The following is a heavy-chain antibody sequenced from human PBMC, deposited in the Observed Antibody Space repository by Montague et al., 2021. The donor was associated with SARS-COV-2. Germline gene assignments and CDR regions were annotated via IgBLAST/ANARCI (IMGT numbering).Heavy chain of an antibody. CDR3: ARGILLRYFDWTYYYYGMDV. J-gene: IGHJ6*02. Sequence: SETLSLTCAVYGGSFSGYYWSWIRQPPGKGLEWIGEINHSGSTNYNLSLKSRVTISVDTSKNQFSLKLSSVTAADTAVYYCARGILLRYFDWTYYYYGMDVWGQGTTVTVSS. V-gene: IGHV4-34*01. CDR2: INHSGST. CDR1: GGSFSGYY. D-gene: IGHD3-9*01.